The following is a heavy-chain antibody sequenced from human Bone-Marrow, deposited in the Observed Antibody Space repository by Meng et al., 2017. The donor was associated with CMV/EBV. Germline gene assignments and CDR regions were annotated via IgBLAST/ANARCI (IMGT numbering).Heavy chain of an antibody. Sequence: GSLRLSCTVSAGSISSSRYYWGWIRQPPGKGLEWIGSTYYSGSTYYNPSLKSRVTISVDTSKNQFSLKLSSVTAADTAMYYCARALTYYDFWSGYSPNYFDYWGQGTLVTVSS. CDR2: TYYSGST. J-gene: IGHJ4*02. CDR1: AGSISSSRYY. CDR3: ARALTYYDFWSGYSPNYFDY. D-gene: IGHD3-3*01. V-gene: IGHV4-39*01.